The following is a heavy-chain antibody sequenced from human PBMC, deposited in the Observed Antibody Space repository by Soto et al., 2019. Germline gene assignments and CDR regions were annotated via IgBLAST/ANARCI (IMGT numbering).Heavy chain of an antibody. CDR3: ARGSPPGYYDFWSGYQFYYYYGMDV. Sequence: ASVKVSCKASGYTFTGYYMHWVRQAPGQGLEWMGWINPNSGGTNYAQKFQDWVTMTRDTSISTAYMELSRLRSDDTAVYYCARGSPPGYYDFWSGYQFYYYYGMDVWGQGTTVTVSS. CDR2: INPNSGGT. D-gene: IGHD3-3*01. J-gene: IGHJ6*01. V-gene: IGHV1-2*04. CDR1: GYTFTGYY.